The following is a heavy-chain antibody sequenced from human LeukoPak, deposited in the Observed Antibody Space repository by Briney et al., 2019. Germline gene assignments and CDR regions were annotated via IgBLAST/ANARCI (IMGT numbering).Heavy chain of an antibody. CDR3: ARGSYTGFDLYFDS. CDR1: GFTQE. V-gene: IGHV3-48*03. Sequence: TGGSLRLSCAASGFTQEMAWARQAPGKGLEWVSYMSKDGRTIYYADSVKGRFTISRDNTRNSLFLQLNSLSADDTGFYYCARGSYTGFDLYFDSWGQGTLVTISS. CDR2: MSKDGRTI. D-gene: IGHD5-12*01. J-gene: IGHJ4*02.